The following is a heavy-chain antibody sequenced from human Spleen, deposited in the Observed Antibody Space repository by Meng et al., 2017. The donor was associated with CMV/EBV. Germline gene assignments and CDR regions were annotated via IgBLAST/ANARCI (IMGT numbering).Heavy chain of an antibody. CDR2: ISADGRST. CDR1: RFTFTTYA. D-gene: IGHD2-2*01. V-gene: IGHV3-23*01. Sequence: ASRFTFTTYAMSWVRQAPGKGLEWVSGISADGRSTYYADSVKGRFTISRDNSKNTLYLQINSRSAEDTAVYYCFRLDEEGVAVPAGPWGQGTLVTVSS. CDR3: FRLDEEGVAVPAGP. J-gene: IGHJ5*02.